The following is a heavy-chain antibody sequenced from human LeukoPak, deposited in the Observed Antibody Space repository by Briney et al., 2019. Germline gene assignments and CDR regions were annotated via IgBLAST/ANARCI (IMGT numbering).Heavy chain of an antibody. CDR3: ARSPSRSSSGHFDY. V-gene: IGHV3-33*01. J-gene: IGHJ4*02. CDR1: GFTFSSYG. Sequence: SGGSLRLSCAASGFTFSSYGMHWVRQAPGQGPEWVAVIWYDGSNKYYADSVKGRFTISRDNSKNTLYLQMNSLRVEDTAVYYCARSPSRSSSGHFDYWGQGTLVTVSS. D-gene: IGHD6-6*01. CDR2: IWYDGSNK.